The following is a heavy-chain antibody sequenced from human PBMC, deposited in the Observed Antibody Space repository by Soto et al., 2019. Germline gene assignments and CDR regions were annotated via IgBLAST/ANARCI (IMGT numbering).Heavy chain of an antibody. Sequence: KASETLSLTCTVSGGSISSGDYYWSWIRQPPGKGLEWIGYIYYSGSTYYNPSLKSRVTISVDTSKNQFSLKLSSVTAADTAVYYCARVPLTYYYDSSGYFRGKYFDYWGQGTLVTVSA. D-gene: IGHD3-22*01. CDR1: GGSISSGDYY. CDR3: ARVPLTYYYDSSGYFRGKYFDY. CDR2: IYYSGST. V-gene: IGHV4-30-4*01. J-gene: IGHJ4*02.